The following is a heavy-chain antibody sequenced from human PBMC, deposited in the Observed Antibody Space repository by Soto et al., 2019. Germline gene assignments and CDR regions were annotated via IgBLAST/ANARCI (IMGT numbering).Heavy chain of an antibody. D-gene: IGHD2-2*01. CDR3: ARGGYCSSTSCYEFYYYGMDV. V-gene: IGHV1-18*01. CDR1: GYTFTSYG. Sequence: ASVKVSCKASGYTFTSYGISWVRQAPGQGLEWMGWISAYNGNINYAQKLQGRVTMTTDTSTSTAYMELRSLRSDDTAVYYCARGGYCSSTSCYEFYYYGMDVWGQGTTVTVSS. J-gene: IGHJ6*02. CDR2: ISAYNGNI.